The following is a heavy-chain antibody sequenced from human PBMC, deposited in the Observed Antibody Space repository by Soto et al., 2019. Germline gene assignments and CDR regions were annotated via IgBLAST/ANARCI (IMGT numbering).Heavy chain of an antibody. Sequence: EVQLVQSGAEVKKPGESLKISCKGSGYSFTSYWIGWVRQMPGKGLEWMGIIYPGDSDTRYSPSFQGQVTISADKSISTAYLQWSSLKASDTAMYYCARQPATVTTGYYFDYWGQGTLVTVSS. D-gene: IGHD4-17*01. CDR3: ARQPATVTTGYYFDY. J-gene: IGHJ4*02. CDR1: GYSFTSYW. V-gene: IGHV5-51*01. CDR2: IYPGDSDT.